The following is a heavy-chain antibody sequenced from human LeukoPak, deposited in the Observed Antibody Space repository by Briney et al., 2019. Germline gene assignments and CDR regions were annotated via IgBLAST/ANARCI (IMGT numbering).Heavy chain of an antibody. CDR3: ARDGGGDAFDI. D-gene: IGHD3-16*01. J-gene: IGHJ3*02. Sequence: SETLSLTCSVSGGSISIGGYYWSWIRQHPGKGMEWIGYIYYSGSTYYNPSLKSRVTISVDTSKNQFSLKLSSVTAADTAVYYCARDGGGDAFDIWGQGTMVTVSS. CDR2: IYYSGST. V-gene: IGHV4-31*03. CDR1: GGSISIGGYY.